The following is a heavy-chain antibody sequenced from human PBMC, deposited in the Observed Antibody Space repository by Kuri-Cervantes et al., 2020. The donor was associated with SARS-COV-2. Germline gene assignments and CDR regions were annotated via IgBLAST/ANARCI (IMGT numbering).Heavy chain of an antibody. CDR2: INPSGGST. CDR3: ARDVFPAYYYDSSGPTPGMW. Sequence: ASVKVSCKASGYTFTSYYMHWVRQAPGQGLEWMGIINPSGGSTSYAQKFQGRVTMTRDTSTSTVYMELSSLRSEDTAVYYYARDVFPAYYYDSSGPTPGMWWGQGTLVTVSS. CDR1: GYTFTSYY. J-gene: IGHJ4*02. D-gene: IGHD3-22*01. V-gene: IGHV1-46*01.